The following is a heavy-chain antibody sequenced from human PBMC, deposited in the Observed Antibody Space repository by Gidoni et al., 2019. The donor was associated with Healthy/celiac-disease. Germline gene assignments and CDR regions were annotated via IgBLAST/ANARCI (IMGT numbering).Heavy chain of an antibody. J-gene: IGHJ6*02. D-gene: IGHD5-18*01. V-gene: IGHV1-69*04. Sequence: QVQLVQSGAEVKKPGSSVKVSCKASGGTFSSYAISWVRQAPGQGLEWMGRIIPILGIANYAQKFQGRVTITADKSTSTAYMELSSLRSEDTAVYYCARGSRGYSYGPAGYYYGMDVWGQGTTVTVSS. CDR3: ARGSRGYSYGPAGYYYGMDV. CDR1: GGTFSSYA. CDR2: IIPILGIA.